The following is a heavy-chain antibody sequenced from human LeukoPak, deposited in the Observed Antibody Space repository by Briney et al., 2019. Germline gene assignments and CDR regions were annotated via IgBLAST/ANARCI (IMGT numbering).Heavy chain of an antibody. D-gene: IGHD6-19*01. CDR2: INSDGSST. V-gene: IGHV3-74*01. Sequence: GGSLRLSCTASGFTFSSYWMHWVRQAPGKGLVWVSRINSDGSSTSYADSVKGRFTISRDNAKNTLYLQMNSLRAEDTAVYYCARGEYSSGTLDLWGRGTLVTVSS. J-gene: IGHJ2*01. CDR3: ARGEYSSGTLDL. CDR1: GFTFSSYW.